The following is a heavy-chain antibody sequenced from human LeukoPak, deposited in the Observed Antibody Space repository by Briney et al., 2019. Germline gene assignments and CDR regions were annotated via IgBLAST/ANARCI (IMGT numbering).Heavy chain of an antibody. Sequence: SETLSLTCTVSGGSISSGDYYWSWIRQPPGKGLEWIGYIYYSGSTYYNPSLKSRVTISVDTSKNQFSLKLSSVTAADTAVYYCARDPGRYGDHNYWGQGTLVTVSS. V-gene: IGHV4-30-4*01. CDR2: IYYSGST. J-gene: IGHJ4*02. CDR1: GGSISSGDYY. D-gene: IGHD4-17*01. CDR3: ARDPGRYGDHNY.